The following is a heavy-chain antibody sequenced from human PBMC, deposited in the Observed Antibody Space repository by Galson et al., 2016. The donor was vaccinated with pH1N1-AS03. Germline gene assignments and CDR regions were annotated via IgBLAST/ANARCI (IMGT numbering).Heavy chain of an antibody. Sequence: SLRLSCAASGFTFSTYAMSWVSQAPGKGLEWVSSISGADLSTYYADSVKGRFTVPRDNSKNTLDLQMNSLRAEDTAIYSCARGFEGDPPCFDYWGQGILVSVSS. CDR2: ISGADLST. D-gene: IGHD3-10*01. V-gene: IGHV3-23*01. CDR1: GFTFSTYA. J-gene: IGHJ4*02. CDR3: ARGFEGDPPCFDY.